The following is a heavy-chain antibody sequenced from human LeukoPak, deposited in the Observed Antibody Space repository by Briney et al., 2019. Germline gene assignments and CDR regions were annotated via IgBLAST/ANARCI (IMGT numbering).Heavy chain of an antibody. CDR1: GFTFSSHW. V-gene: IGHV3-7*01. CDR2: INQDGGRI. CDR3: ARDARRYYVWGSYPLYYFDY. J-gene: IGHJ4*02. D-gene: IGHD3-16*02. Sequence: GGSLRLSCAASGFTFSSHWMNWVRRAPGKGLEWVAIINQDGGRIGYVDSVKGRFTISRDNAKNSLYLQMNSLRAEDTAVYYCARDARRYYVWGSYPLYYFDYWGQGTLVTVSS.